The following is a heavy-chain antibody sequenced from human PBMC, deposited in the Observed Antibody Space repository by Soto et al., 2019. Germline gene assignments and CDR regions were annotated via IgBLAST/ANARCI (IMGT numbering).Heavy chain of an antibody. V-gene: IGHV4-30-2*01. CDR1: GGALSSSAYS. J-gene: IGHJ3*02. CDR3: ARELLFYDSDGFSWDDAFDI. D-gene: IGHD3-22*01. CDR2: IYQSGST. Sequence: SEPLSLTSSVSGGALSSSAYSWSCIRHPRGKGVEWIGFIYQSGSTYYNPSLKSRVTMSLDRPKNQFSLKLSSVTAADTAVYYCARELLFYDSDGFSWDDAFDIWGQGTMVTVSS.